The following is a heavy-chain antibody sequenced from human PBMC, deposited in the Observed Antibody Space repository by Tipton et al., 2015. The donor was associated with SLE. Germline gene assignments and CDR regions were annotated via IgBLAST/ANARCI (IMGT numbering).Heavy chain of an antibody. CDR3: ARDEYSWDLDY. J-gene: IGHJ4*02. D-gene: IGHD2-15*01. V-gene: IGHV3-48*01. Sequence: GSLRLSCAASGFTFSSYSMNWVRQAPGKGLEWVSYISSSSSTIYYADSVKGRFTISRDNAKNSLYLQMNSLRAEDTAVYYWARDEYSWDLDYWGQGTLVTVSS. CDR1: GFTFSSYS. CDR2: ISSSSSTI.